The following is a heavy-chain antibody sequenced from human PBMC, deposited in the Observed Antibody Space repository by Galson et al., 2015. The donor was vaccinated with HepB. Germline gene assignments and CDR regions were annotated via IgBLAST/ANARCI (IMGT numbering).Heavy chain of an antibody. J-gene: IGHJ5*02. V-gene: IGHV5-10-1*01. CDR1: GYSFTSYW. Sequence: QSGAEVKKPGESLRISCKGSGYSFTSYWISWVRQMPGKGLEWMGRIDPSDSYTNYSPSFQGHVTISADKSISTAYLQWSSLKASDTAMYYCARHATAGTSRQGSWFDPWGQGTLVTVSS. D-gene: IGHD2-2*01. CDR2: IDPSDSYT. CDR3: ARHATAGTSRQGSWFDP.